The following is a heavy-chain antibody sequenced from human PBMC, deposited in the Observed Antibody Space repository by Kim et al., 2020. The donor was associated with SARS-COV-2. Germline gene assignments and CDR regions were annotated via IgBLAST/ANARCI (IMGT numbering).Heavy chain of an antibody. CDR2: IFGSGTT. V-gene: IGHV3-53*01. Sequence: GGSLRLSCAASGFSVSTNDMSWVRQAPGKGLEWVATIFGSGTTYFADSAKGRFTISRDNSKNTLYLQMNSLRAEDTAAYHCARKLLCFGDNGMDVWGQGTTVTVSS. CDR1: GFSVSTND. CDR3: ARKLLCFGDNGMDV. D-gene: IGHD3-10*01. J-gene: IGHJ6*02.